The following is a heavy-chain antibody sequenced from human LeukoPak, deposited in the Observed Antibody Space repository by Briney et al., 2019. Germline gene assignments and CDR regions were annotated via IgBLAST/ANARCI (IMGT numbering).Heavy chain of an antibody. V-gene: IGHV3-30*18. CDR1: VFTFNTYG. CDR3: AKGVFGSRTPSFADY. D-gene: IGHD3-10*01. Sequence: SGVSLRLSCVATVFTFNTYGMHWVRHIPDKGLEWAAVISHDGSEKYYADPVKGRFTISRDNSKNTLFLQMNSLRAEDTAVYYCAKGVFGSRTPSFADYWGQGTLVTVSS. J-gene: IGHJ4*02. CDR2: ISHDGSEK.